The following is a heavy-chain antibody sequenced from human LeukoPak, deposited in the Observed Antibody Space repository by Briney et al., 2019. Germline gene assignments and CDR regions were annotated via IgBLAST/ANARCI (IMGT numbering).Heavy chain of an antibody. CDR3: AKLGYCSGGSCYGFDY. D-gene: IGHD2-15*01. J-gene: IGHJ4*02. Sequence: GASVKVSCKASGYTFTDYAMNWVRQAPGQGLEWMGWINTNTGNPTYAQGFTGRFVFSLGTSVSTAYLQISSLKAEDTAVYYCAKLGYCSGGSCYGFDYWGQGTLVTVSS. CDR1: GYTFTDYA. V-gene: IGHV7-4-1*02. CDR2: INTNTGNP.